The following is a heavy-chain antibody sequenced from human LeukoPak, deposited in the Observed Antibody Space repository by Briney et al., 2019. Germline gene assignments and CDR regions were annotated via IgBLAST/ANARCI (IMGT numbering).Heavy chain of an antibody. J-gene: IGHJ4*02. CDR2: IYSGGST. D-gene: IGHD3-3*01. Sequence: GGSLRLPCAASGFTVSSNYMSWVRQAPGKGLEWVSVIYSGGSTYYADSVKGRFTISRDNSKNTLYLQMNSLRAEDTAVYYCARVGITIFGVEEYWGQGTLVTVSS. CDR3: ARVGITIFGVEEY. V-gene: IGHV3-53*01. CDR1: GFTVSSNY.